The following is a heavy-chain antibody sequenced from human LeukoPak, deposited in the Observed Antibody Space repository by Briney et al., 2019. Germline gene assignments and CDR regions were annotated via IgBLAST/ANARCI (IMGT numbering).Heavy chain of an antibody. V-gene: IGHV3-7*01. CDR2: IKQDGSEN. CDR1: GFTFSSYW. Sequence: GGSLRLSCAASGFTFSSYWMSWVRQAPGKGLEWVANIKQDGSENYYVDSVKGRFTTSRDNAKNSLYLQMNSLRAEDTAVYYCARDSSGWYYFDYWGQGTLVTVSS. J-gene: IGHJ4*02. D-gene: IGHD6-19*01. CDR3: ARDSSGWYYFDY.